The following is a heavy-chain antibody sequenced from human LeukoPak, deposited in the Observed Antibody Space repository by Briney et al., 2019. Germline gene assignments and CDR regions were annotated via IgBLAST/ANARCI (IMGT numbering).Heavy chain of an antibody. Sequence: PSETLSLTCTVSGDSITSSAFYWGWIRQAPGKGLEWIGNIFHGGNTHYNPSLKSRVSISVDRSKNQVSLNLSSVTAADTALYYWEKKGQKFQLGGVVAIPLFNIGGKGTMVTVFS. J-gene: IGHJ3*02. V-gene: IGHV4-39*01. D-gene: IGHD3-16*01. CDR1: GDSITSSAFY. CDR2: IFHGGNT. CDR3: EKKGQKFQLGGVVAIPLFNI.